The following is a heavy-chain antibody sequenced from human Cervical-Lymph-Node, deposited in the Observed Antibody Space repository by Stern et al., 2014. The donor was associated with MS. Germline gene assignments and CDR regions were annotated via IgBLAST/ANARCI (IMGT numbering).Heavy chain of an antibody. CDR1: GGSISSGGSS. CDR3: ARGGVIYTQDRNGFDV. J-gene: IGHJ3*01. V-gene: IGHV4-30-2*01. CDR2: IYHSGST. Sequence: QLVESGSGQAKPSQTLSLTCAVSGGSISSGGSSWNWIRQPPGKGLEWIGFIYHSGSTYYNPSLKGRVFLSVDTSKNQFALNLRSVTAADTAVYYCARGGVIYTQDRNGFDVWGQGTMVTVSS. D-gene: IGHD2-21*01.